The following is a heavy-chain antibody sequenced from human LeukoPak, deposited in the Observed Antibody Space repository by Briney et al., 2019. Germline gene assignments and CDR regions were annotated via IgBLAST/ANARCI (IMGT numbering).Heavy chain of an antibody. V-gene: IGHV1-2*06. CDR3: ARIDIVVVPAAYQNDY. Sequence: ASVKVSCKASGYTFTGYYMHWVRQAPGQGLEWMGRINPNSGGTNYAQKFQGRVTMTRDTSISTAYMELSRLRSDDTAVYYCARIDIVVVPAAYQNDYWGQGTLATVSS. CDR1: GYTFTGYY. D-gene: IGHD2-2*01. CDR2: INPNSGGT. J-gene: IGHJ4*02.